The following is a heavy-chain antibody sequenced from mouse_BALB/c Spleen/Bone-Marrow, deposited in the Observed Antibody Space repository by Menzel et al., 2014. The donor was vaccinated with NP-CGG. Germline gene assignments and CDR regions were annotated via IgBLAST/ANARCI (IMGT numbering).Heavy chain of an antibody. V-gene: IGHV1S127*01. Sequence: VKLQESGAELVKPGASVKMSCKASGYTFTSYWMHWVKQRPGQGLEWIGVIDPSDSYTSYNQKFKGKATLTVDTSSSTAYMQLSSLTSEDSAVYYCTRGDYDWYFDVWGAGTTVPVSS. J-gene: IGHJ1*01. CDR2: IDPSDSYT. CDR1: GYTFTSYW. CDR3: TRGDYDWYFDV. D-gene: IGHD2-4*01.